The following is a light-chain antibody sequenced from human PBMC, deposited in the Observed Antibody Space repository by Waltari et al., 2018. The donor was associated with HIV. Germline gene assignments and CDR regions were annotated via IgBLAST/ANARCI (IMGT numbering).Light chain of an antibody. CDR1: RSNIGNNY. CDR3: GTWDSSLSAGGV. Sequence: QSVLTQPPSVSAAPGQKVTISCSGIRSNIGNNYVSWYQQFPGTAPQLLIYDNNKRPSGIPDRFSGSKSGTSATLAITGLQTGDEADYYCGTWDSSLSAGGVFGTGTKVTVL. J-gene: IGLJ1*01. CDR2: DNN. V-gene: IGLV1-51*01.